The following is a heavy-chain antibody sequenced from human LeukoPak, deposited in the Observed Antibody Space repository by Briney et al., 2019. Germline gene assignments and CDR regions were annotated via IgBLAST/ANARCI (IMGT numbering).Heavy chain of an antibody. V-gene: IGHV3-21*04. CDR2: ISSSTSYI. D-gene: IGHD2-2*02. J-gene: IGHJ3*02. CDR1: GFAFSSCS. Sequence: PGGSLRLSCAASGFAFSSCSMNWIRQAPGKGLEWVSSISSSTSYIYYADSVKGRFTISKDNAKNSLYLQMNSLRAEDTAVYYCARDWRYCSSTSCYTDHAFDIWGQGTMVTVSS. CDR3: ARDWRYCSSTSCYTDHAFDI.